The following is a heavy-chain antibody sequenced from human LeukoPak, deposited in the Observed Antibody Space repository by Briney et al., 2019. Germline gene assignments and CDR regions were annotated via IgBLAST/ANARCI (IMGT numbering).Heavy chain of an antibody. CDR2: IYYSGST. J-gene: IGHJ3*02. D-gene: IGHD5-24*01. CDR1: GDSISTFY. CDR3: ARVGGGYNHDAFDI. Sequence: PSETLSLTCTVSGDSISTFYWNWIRQPPGKGLEWIGHIYYSGSTNYNPSLKSRVTISVDTSKNQFSLKLSSVTAADTAVYYCARVGGGYNHDAFDIWGQGTMVTVSS. V-gene: IGHV4-59*08.